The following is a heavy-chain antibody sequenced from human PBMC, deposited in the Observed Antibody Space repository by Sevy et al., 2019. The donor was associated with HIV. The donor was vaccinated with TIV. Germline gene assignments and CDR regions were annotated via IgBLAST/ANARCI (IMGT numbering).Heavy chain of an antibody. V-gene: IGHV4-39*01. CDR3: ARHTQITMIVT. CDR1: GGSISSSRYY. D-gene: IGHD3-22*01. Sequence: SESLSLTCTVSGGSISSSRYYWGWIRQPPGKGLEWIGSIFYSGSTYYNPSLKSRVTISVGTCKNQFSLKLNSVTAADTAVYYCARHTQITMIVTWGQGTLVTVSS. CDR2: IFYSGST. J-gene: IGHJ5*02.